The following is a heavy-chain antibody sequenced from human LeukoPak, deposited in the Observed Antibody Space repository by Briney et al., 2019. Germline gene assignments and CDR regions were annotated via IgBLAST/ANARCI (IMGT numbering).Heavy chain of an antibody. Sequence: SQTLSLTCTVSGGSISSGDYYWSWIRQPPGKGLEWIGYIYYSGSTYYNPSLKSRVTISVDTSKNQFSLKLSSVTAADTAVCYCARALVSSGPEDYWGQGTLVTVSS. CDR2: IYYSGST. J-gene: IGHJ4*02. CDR1: GGSISSGDYY. D-gene: IGHD3-22*01. CDR3: ARALVSSGPEDY. V-gene: IGHV4-30-4*01.